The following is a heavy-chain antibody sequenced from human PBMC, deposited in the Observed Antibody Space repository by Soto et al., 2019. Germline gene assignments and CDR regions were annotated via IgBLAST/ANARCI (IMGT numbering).Heavy chain of an antibody. Sequence: GGSLRLSCAASGFTFSSYGMHWVRQAPGKGLEWVAVISYDGSNKYYADSVKGRFTISRDNSKNTLYLQMNSLRAEDTAVYYCAKDIDLGDAWFDPWGQGTLVTVSS. CDR2: ISYDGSNK. CDR1: GFTFSSYG. V-gene: IGHV3-30*18. D-gene: IGHD1-26*01. J-gene: IGHJ5*02. CDR3: AKDIDLGDAWFDP.